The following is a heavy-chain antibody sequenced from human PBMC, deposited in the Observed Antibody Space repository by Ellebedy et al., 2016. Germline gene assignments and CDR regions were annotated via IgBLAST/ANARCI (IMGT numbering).Heavy chain of an antibody. D-gene: IGHD1-20*01. V-gene: IGHV3-48*04. Sequence: GGSLRLSCAASGFSISPNSMNWVRQAPGKGLQWVAYVSSDSNTIYHADSVKGRFTVSRDNSKNSLYLQMDYLRAEDTAVYYCVRDGYNWNFFDYWGQGALVTVSA. CDR2: VSSDSNTI. CDR3: VRDGYNWNFFDY. CDR1: GFSISPNS. J-gene: IGHJ4*02.